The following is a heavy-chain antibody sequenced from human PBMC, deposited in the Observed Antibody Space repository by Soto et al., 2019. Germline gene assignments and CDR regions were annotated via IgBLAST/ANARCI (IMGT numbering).Heavy chain of an antibody. CDR3: ARDGEQWLARGSFDY. CDR2: ISYDGSNK. V-gene: IGHV3-30-3*01. D-gene: IGHD6-19*01. CDR1: GFTFSSYA. J-gene: IGHJ4*02. Sequence: QVQLVESGGGVVQPGRSLRLSCAASGFTFSSYAMHWVRQAPGKGLEWVAVISYDGSNKYYADSVKGRFTISRDNSKNTLYLQMNSLRAEDTAVYYCARDGEQWLARGSFDYWAREPWSPSPQ.